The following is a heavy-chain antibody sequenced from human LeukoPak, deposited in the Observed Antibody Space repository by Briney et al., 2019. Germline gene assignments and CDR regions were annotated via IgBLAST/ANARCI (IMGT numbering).Heavy chain of an antibody. CDR3: ARETSQKGAHYMDV. CDR1: GGSISSYY. V-gene: IGHV4-59*01. D-gene: IGHD3-16*01. CDR2: IYYSGST. Sequence: SETLSLTCTVSGGSISSYYWSWIRQPPGKGLEWIGYIYYSGSTNYNPSLKSRVTISVDTSKNQSSLKLSSVTAADTAVYYCARETSQKGAHYMDVWGKGTTVTVSS. J-gene: IGHJ6*03.